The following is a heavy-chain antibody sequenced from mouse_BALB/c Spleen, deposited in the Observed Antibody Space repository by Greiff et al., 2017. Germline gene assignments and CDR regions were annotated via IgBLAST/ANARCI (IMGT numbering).Heavy chain of an antibody. D-gene: IGHD2-4*01. CDR2: ISSGGST. V-gene: IGHV5-6-5*01. CDR1: GFTFSSYA. CDR3: ARLRDYDGPAWFAY. Sequence: EVKLVESGGGLVKPGGSLKLSCAASGFTFSSYAMSWVRQTPEKRLEWVASISSGGSTYYPDSVKGRFTISRDNARNILYLQMSSLRSEDTAMYYCARLRDYDGPAWFAYWGQGTLVTVSA. J-gene: IGHJ3*01.